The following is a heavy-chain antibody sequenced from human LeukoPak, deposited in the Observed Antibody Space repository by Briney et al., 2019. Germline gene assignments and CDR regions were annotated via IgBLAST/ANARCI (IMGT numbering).Heavy chain of an antibody. CDR1: GFTFSSYW. J-gene: IGHJ4*02. CDR2: INSDGSST. Sequence: GGSLRLSCAASGFTFSSYWMHWVRQAPGKGLVWVSRINSDGSSTNYADSVKGRFTIFRDNAKNSLYLQMNSLRAEDTAVYYCARKYYYDSSGHFDYWGQGTLVTVSS. V-gene: IGHV3-74*01. CDR3: ARKYYYDSSGHFDY. D-gene: IGHD3-22*01.